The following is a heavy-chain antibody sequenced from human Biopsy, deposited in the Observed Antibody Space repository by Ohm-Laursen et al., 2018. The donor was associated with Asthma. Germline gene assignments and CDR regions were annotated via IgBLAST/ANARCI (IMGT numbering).Heavy chain of an antibody. V-gene: IGHV3-30*18. D-gene: IGHD1-26*01. CDR3: AKDVFPGWELRRGPDY. CDR2: ISFDGSNK. Sequence: SLRLSCTAPGFTFSNYGMHWVRQAPGKGLDWVAVISFDGSNKNYTDSVKGRFTISRDNSRNTLHLQMNSLRAEDTAVYYCAKDVFPGWELRRGPDYWGQRTLVTVSS. CDR1: GFTFSNYG. J-gene: IGHJ4*02.